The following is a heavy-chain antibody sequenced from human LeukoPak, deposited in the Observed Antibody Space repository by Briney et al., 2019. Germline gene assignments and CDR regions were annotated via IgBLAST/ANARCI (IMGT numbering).Heavy chain of an antibody. CDR2: IHPGDSDT. Sequence: PGESLKISCQGSGYTFTAYWIGWVRQMPGKGLEWVGTIHPGDSDTRYSPSFQGQVTISADKSITTAHLQWSSLKASDTAMYYCGRHQHSGSYGAFDIWGQGTMVTVSS. V-gene: IGHV5-51*01. CDR1: GYTFTAYW. CDR3: GRHQHSGSYGAFDI. J-gene: IGHJ3*02. D-gene: IGHD1-26*01.